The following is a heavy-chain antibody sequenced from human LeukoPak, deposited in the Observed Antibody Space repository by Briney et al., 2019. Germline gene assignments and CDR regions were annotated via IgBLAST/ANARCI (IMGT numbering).Heavy chain of an antibody. CDR3: AREGYSSSGRSAFDI. Sequence: SQTLSLTSAISGDSVSSNSAAWNWIRQSPSRGLGWLGRTYYRSKWYNDYAVSVKSRITINPDTSKNQFSLQLNSVTPEDTAVYCCAREGYSSSGRSAFDIWGQGTMVTVSS. D-gene: IGHD6-6*01. V-gene: IGHV6-1*01. CDR1: GDSVSSNSAA. J-gene: IGHJ3*02. CDR2: TYYRSKWYN.